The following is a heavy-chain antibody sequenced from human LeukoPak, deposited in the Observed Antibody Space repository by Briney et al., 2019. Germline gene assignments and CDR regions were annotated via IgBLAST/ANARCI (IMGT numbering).Heavy chain of an antibody. Sequence: GASVKVSCKASGYTFTGYYMHWVRQAPGQGLEWMGWINPNSGGTNYAQKFQGRVTMTRDTSISTAYMELSRLRSDDTAVYYCARQGSGSGIEFYYYMDVWGKGTTVTVSS. D-gene: IGHD3-10*01. CDR2: INPNSGGT. V-gene: IGHV1-2*02. CDR1: GYTFTGYY. CDR3: ARQGSGSGIEFYYYMDV. J-gene: IGHJ6*03.